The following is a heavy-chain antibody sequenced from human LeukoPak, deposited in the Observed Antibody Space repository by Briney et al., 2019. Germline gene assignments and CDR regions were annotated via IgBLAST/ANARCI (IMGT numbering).Heavy chain of an antibody. V-gene: IGHV4-59*01. CDR3: ARHRPEGSYPLDS. Sequence: PSETLSLTCTVSGDSISLYYWSWIRQPPGKGLEWIGYIYYTGSTKSNPSLKSRVTISVDTSKKQFSLNLSSVTAADTAVYYGARHRPEGSYPLDSWGQGALVTVSS. CDR1: GDSISLYY. J-gene: IGHJ4*02. CDR2: IYYTGST.